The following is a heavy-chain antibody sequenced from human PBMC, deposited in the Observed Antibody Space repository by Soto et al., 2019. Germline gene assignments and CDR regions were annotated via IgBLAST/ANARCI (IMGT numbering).Heavy chain of an antibody. CDR3: ARDPPATRHGMDV. CDR1: RFTVSSKY. V-gene: IGHV3-53*01. J-gene: IGHJ6*02. CDR2: IYSGGST. Sequence: XGSLRLSCSASRFTVSSKYMSWVRQAPGKGLEWVSVIYSGGSTYYADSVRGRFTISRDNSKNTLYLQMKSLRAEETAVYYCARDPPATRHGMDVWGQGTTVTVSS.